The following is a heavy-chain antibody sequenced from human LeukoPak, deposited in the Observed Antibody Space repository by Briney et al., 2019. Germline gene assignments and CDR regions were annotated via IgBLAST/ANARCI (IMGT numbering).Heavy chain of an antibody. J-gene: IGHJ4*02. CDR1: GGSISNYY. Sequence: PSETLSLTCTVSGGSISNYYWSWIRQPPGKGLEWIGYIYYSGSTNYNPSLKSRVTISVDTSKNHFSLKLSSLTAADTAVYYCARHRGSGYPYFDYWGQGTLVTVSS. CDR2: IYYSGST. D-gene: IGHD3-22*01. V-gene: IGHV4-59*01. CDR3: ARHRGSGYPYFDY.